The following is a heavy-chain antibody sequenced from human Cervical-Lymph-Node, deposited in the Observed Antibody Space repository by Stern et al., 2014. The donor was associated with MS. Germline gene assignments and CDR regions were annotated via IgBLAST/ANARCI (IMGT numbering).Heavy chain of an antibody. CDR1: GFSFSRYA. D-gene: IGHD6-13*01. CDR3: ASAYSSSHYYFDY. CDR2: IWYDGSNP. J-gene: IGHJ4*02. V-gene: IGHV3-33*01. Sequence: MQLVESGGGVVQPGRSLRLSCAASGFSFSRYAMHWVRQAPGKGLEWVALIWYDGSNPYCADSVTGRFTISRDNFKNTLYLQMNSLRAEDTAVYYCASAYSSSHYYFDYWGQGTLVTVSS.